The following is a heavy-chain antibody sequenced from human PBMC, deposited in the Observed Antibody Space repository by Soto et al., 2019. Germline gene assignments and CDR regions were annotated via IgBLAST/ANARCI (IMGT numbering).Heavy chain of an antibody. CDR2: ISYDGSNK. J-gene: IGHJ3*02. CDR3: ATDKGSIAAAVSAFDI. Sequence: GGSLRLSCAASGFTFSSYGMHWVRQAPGKGLEWVAVISYDGSNKYYADSVKGRFTISRDNSKNTLYLQMNSLRSEDTAVYYCATDKGSIAAAVSAFDIWGQGTMVTVSS. CDR1: GFTFSSYG. D-gene: IGHD6-13*01. V-gene: IGHV3-30*03.